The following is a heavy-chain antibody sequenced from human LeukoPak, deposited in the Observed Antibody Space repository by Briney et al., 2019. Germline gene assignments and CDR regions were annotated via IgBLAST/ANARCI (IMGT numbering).Heavy chain of an antibody. Sequence: SVKVSCKASGGTFSSYAISWVRQAPGQGLEWMGGVIPIFGTANYAQKFQGRVTITADESTSTAYMELSSLRSEDTAVYYCARGRVSSSTWYSTYYYFFYMDFWGKGTTVTVSS. J-gene: IGHJ6*03. V-gene: IGHV1-69*13. CDR1: GGTFSSYA. D-gene: IGHD4-11*01. CDR2: VIPIFGTA. CDR3: ARGRVSSSTWYSTYYYFFYMDF.